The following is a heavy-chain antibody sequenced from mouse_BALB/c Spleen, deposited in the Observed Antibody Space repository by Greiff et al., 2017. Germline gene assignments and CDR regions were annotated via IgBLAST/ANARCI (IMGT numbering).Heavy chain of an antibody. CDR2: ISDGGSYT. CDR3: ARGPYYYVSSSFAY. Sequence: EVKLVESGGGLVKPGGSLKLSCAASGFTFSDYYMYWVRQTPEKRLEWVATISDGGSYTYYPDSVKGRFTISRDNAKNNLYLQMSSLKSEDTAMYYCARGPYYYVSSSFAYWGQGTLVTVSA. D-gene: IGHD1-1*01. CDR1: GFTFSDYY. V-gene: IGHV5-4*02. J-gene: IGHJ3*01.